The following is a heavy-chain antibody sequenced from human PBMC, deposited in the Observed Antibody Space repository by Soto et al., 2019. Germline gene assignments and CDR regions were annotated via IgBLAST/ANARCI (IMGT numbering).Heavy chain of an antibody. J-gene: IGHJ4*02. Sequence: EVQLVESGGGWVQPGGSLRLSCAASGFTFSSYSMKWVRQAPGKGLEWVSYISSSSSTIYYTDSVKGRFTISRDNANNSLYLQMNSLRDEDTAMYYCARRTGGYTGYDSYWGQGTLVTVSS. CDR3: ARRTGGYTGYDSY. CDR2: ISSSSSTI. V-gene: IGHV3-48*02. CDR1: GFTFSSYS. D-gene: IGHD5-12*01.